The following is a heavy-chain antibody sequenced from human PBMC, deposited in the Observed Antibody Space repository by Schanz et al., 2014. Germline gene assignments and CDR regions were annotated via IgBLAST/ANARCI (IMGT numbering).Heavy chain of an antibody. Sequence: VQLVESGGGVVQPGRSLRLSCAASEFTFSSYGMHWVRQAPGKGLEWVAAMSYDGSIKYYGDSVKGRFTISRDNSKNTLYLHMNTLRSEDTAVYYCAKDSTHIDIVLVPTAIDYWGQGTLVTVSS. CDR2: MSYDGSIK. D-gene: IGHD2-2*01. CDR3: AKDSTHIDIVLVPTAIDY. J-gene: IGHJ4*02. CDR1: EFTFSSYG. V-gene: IGHV3-30*18.